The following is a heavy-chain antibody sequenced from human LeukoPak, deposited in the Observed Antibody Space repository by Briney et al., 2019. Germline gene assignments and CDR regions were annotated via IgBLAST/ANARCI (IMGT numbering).Heavy chain of an antibody. J-gene: IGHJ4*02. CDR2: IYYSGST. D-gene: IGHD6-6*01. CDR1: GGSISSSSYY. CDR3: ARDLGREQLVLGY. Sequence: SETLSLTCTVSGGSISSSSYYWGWIRQPPGKGLEWIGSIYYSGSTYYNPSLKSRVTISVDTSKNQFSLKLSSVTAADTAVYYCARDLGREQLVLGYWGQGTLVTVSS. V-gene: IGHV4-39*02.